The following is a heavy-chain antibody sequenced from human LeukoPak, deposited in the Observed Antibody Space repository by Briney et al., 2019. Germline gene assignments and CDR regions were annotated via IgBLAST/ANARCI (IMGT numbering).Heavy chain of an antibody. V-gene: IGHV4-39*07. CDR2: IYYSGST. CDR1: GGSISSSSYY. Sequence: TSETLSLTCTVSGGSISSSSYYWGWIRQPPGKGLEWIGSIYYSGSTYYNPSLKSRVTISVDTSKNQFSLKLSSVTAADTAVYYCARDGGYGGYDDYWGQGTLVTVSS. CDR3: ARDGGYGGYDDY. D-gene: IGHD5-12*01. J-gene: IGHJ4*02.